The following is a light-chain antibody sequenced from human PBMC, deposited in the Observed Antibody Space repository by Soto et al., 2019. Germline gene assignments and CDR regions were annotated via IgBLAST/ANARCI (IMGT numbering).Light chain of an antibody. CDR3: ATWDDSLDGLV. J-gene: IGLJ3*02. CDR2: ADN. CDR1: RSNIGTNS. V-gene: IGLV1-44*01. Sequence: QSVLTQPPSASGTPGQRVIISCSGSRSNIGTNSVTWYQHLPTTAPKLLIYADNQRPSGVPDRFSASKSGTSASLAISGLQSEDEADYYCATWDDSLDGLVFGGGTKLTVL.